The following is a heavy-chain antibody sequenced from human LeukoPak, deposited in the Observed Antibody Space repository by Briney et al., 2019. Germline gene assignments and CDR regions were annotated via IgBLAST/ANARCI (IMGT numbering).Heavy chain of an antibody. Sequence: SETLSLTCTVSGGSISSSSYYWGWIRQPPGKGLEWIGSIYYSGSTYYNPSLKSRVTISVDTSENQFSLKLSSVTAADTAVYYCARYCSGGSCYSGADYWGQGTLVTVSS. CDR2: IYYSGST. CDR1: GGSISSSSYY. CDR3: ARYCSGGSCYSGADY. J-gene: IGHJ4*02. D-gene: IGHD2-15*01. V-gene: IGHV4-39*01.